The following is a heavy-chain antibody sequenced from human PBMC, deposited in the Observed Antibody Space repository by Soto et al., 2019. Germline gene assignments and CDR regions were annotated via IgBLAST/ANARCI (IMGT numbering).Heavy chain of an antibody. CDR3: AKFYGGNSAHTYTIDP. J-gene: IGHJ5*02. Sequence: EVQLLESGGGLVQPGGSLRLSCAASGFTFSSYAMRWVRQAPGKGLEWVSTISSSGGSTHYADSVKGRFTISRDNSKNTLYLQMNSLRAEDTAVYYCAKFYGGNSAHTYTIDPWGQGTLVTVSS. V-gene: IGHV3-23*01. CDR1: GFTFSSYA. CDR2: ISSSGGST. D-gene: IGHD2-21*02.